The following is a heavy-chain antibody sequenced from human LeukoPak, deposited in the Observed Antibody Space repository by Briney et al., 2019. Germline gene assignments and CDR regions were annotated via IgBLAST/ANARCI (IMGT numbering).Heavy chain of an antibody. CDR1: GFTFSDYY. J-gene: IGHJ3*02. V-gene: IGHV4-34*01. CDR2: IYHSGST. CDR3: ARVKSIVGAIDAFDI. Sequence: PGGSLRLSCAGSGFTFSDYYMSWIRQTPGKGLEWIGEIYHSGSTNYNPSLKSRVTISVDTSKNQFSLKLSSVTAADTAVYYCARVKSIVGAIDAFDIWGQGTMVTVSS. D-gene: IGHD1-26*01.